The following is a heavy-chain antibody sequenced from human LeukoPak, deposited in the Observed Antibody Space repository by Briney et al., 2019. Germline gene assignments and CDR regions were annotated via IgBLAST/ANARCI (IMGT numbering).Heavy chain of an antibody. V-gene: IGHV4-34*01. CDR1: GGPFSGYY. D-gene: IGHD3-3*01. CDR3: ARDWLRFLEWLPQGWFDP. CDR2: INHSGST. Sequence: SETLSLTCAVYGGPFSGYYWSWIRQPPGKGLEWIGEINHSGSTNYNPSLKSRVTISVDTSKNQFSLKLSSVTAADTAVYYCARDWLRFLEWLPQGWFDPWGQGTLVTVSS. J-gene: IGHJ5*02.